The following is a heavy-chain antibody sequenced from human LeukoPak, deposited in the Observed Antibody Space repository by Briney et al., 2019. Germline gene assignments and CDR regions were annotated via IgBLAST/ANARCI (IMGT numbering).Heavy chain of an antibody. Sequence: ASVKVSCKASGYTFTGYYMHWVRQAPGQGLEWMGWINPNSGGTNYAQKFQGRVTMTRDTSISTAYMELSRLRSDDTAVYYCARGYSYGGSTFDYWGQGTLVTVSS. CDR1: GYTFTGYY. V-gene: IGHV1-2*02. CDR2: INPNSGGT. CDR3: ARGYSYGGSTFDY. D-gene: IGHD5-18*01. J-gene: IGHJ4*02.